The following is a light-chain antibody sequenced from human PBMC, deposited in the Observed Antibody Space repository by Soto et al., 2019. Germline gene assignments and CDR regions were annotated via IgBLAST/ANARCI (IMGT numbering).Light chain of an antibody. Sequence: QFALTQPASVSGSPGQSITISCTGTSSDVGGYNYVSWYQHHPGKAPKLMMYDVSNRPSGVSNRFSGSKSGNTASLTISGLQPEDEADYYCSSYTTSNTRQIVFGTGTKVTVL. V-gene: IGLV2-14*03. J-gene: IGLJ1*01. CDR2: DVS. CDR1: SSDVGGYNY. CDR3: SSYTTSNTRQIV.